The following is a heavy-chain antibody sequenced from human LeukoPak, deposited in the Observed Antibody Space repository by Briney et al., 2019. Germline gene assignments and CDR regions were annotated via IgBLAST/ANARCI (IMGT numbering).Heavy chain of an antibody. V-gene: IGHV3-23*01. D-gene: IGHD6-13*01. Sequence: GGSLRLSCAASGFTFSSYGMSWVRQTPGKGLEWVSAISGSGGSTYYADSVKGRFTISRDNSKNTLYLQMNSLRAEDTAVYYCAKVRDGYSSLWGQGTLVTVSS. J-gene: IGHJ4*02. CDR3: AKVRDGYSSL. CDR1: GFTFSSYG. CDR2: ISGSGGST.